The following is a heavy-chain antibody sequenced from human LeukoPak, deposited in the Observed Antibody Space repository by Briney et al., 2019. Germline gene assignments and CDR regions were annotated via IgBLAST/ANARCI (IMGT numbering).Heavy chain of an antibody. CDR1: GGSISNYY. D-gene: IGHD3-22*01. CDR3: ARRDYDDSSGYHSSYFDH. CDR2: IYYSGST. V-gene: IGHV4-59*08. J-gene: IGHJ4*02. Sequence: SETLSLTCTVSGGSISNYYWSWIRQPPGKGLEWIGYIYYSGSTKYNPSLKSRVTISVDTSKNQFSLKVGSVTAADTAVYYCARRDYDDSSGYHSSYFDHWGQGTLVTVSS.